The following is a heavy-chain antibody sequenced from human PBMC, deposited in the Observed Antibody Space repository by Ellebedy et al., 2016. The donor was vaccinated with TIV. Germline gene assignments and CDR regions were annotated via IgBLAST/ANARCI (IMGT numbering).Heavy chain of an antibody. D-gene: IGHD6-13*01. CDR3: ARYRSIAAGEYDS. Sequence: KVSCKGSGYSFTSYWIGWVRQMPGKGLEWMGIIYPGDSDTRYSPSFQGQVTISADKSLSTAYLQWSSLKASDPAMYYCARYRSIAAGEYDSWGQGTRVTVSS. V-gene: IGHV5-51*01. CDR1: GYSFTSYW. CDR2: IYPGDSDT. J-gene: IGHJ4*02.